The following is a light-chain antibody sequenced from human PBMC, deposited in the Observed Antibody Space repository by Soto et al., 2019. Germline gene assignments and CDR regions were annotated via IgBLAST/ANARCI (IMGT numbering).Light chain of an antibody. J-gene: IGKJ2*01. CDR3: QQYNNWPRS. Sequence: EIVMTQSPATLSVSPGEGVAPSCRAIQSINNFLAWYHQRPGQAPRLLISGASTRATGVPARFSGSGSGTEFTLSISSLQSEDFAVYYCQQYNNWPRSFGQGTKLEIK. V-gene: IGKV3-15*01. CDR2: GAS. CDR1: QSINNF.